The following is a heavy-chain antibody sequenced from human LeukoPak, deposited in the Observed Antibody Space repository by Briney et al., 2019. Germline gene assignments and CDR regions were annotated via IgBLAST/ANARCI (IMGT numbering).Heavy chain of an antibody. J-gene: IGHJ4*02. Sequence: ASVKVSCKASVYTFTSYDINWVRQATGQGLEWMGWMNPNSGNTGYAQKFQGRVTMTRNTSISTAYMELSSLSSEDTAVYYCARIYGSRSYYNLYYFDYRGQGTLVTVSS. CDR3: ARIYGSRSYYNLYYFDY. CDR1: VYTFTSYD. D-gene: IGHD3-10*01. CDR2: MNPNSGNT. V-gene: IGHV1-8*01.